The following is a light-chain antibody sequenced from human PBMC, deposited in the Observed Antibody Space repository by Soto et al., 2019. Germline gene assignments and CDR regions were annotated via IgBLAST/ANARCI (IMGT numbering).Light chain of an antibody. V-gene: IGKV1-39*01. CDR1: QSISNS. J-gene: IGKJ3*01. Sequence: DIQMTQSQSSLSASVGDRVTITCRASQSISNSLNWYQQKPGKAPKLLIYAASSLQSGVPSRFSGSGSGTDFTLSISSLQPEDFATYYCQQSYTTLFTFGPGTNVDI. CDR2: AAS. CDR3: QQSYTTLFT.